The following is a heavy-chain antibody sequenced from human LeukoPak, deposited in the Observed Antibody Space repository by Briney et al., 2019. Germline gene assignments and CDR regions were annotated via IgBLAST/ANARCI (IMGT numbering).Heavy chain of an antibody. V-gene: IGHV4-39*01. CDR3: ARLEGSGWPYYYYGMDV. D-gene: IGHD6-19*01. J-gene: IGHJ6*02. CDR2: IYYSGST. CDR1: GGSISSSSYY. Sequence: SETLSLTCTVSGGSISSSSYYWGWIRQPPGKGLEWIGSIYYSGSTYYNPSLKSRVTISVDTSKNQFSLKLSSVTAADTAVYHCARLEGSGWPYYYYGMDVWGQGTTVTVSS.